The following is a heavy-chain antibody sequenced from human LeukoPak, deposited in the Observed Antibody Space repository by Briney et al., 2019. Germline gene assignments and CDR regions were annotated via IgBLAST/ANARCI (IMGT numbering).Heavy chain of an antibody. J-gene: IGHJ3*02. CDR2: IYYSGST. D-gene: IGHD2-2*03. CDR3: ARHGFVDDALDI. V-gene: IGHV4-59*08. CDR1: GGSISSYY. Sequence: PSETLSLTCTVSGGSISSYYWSWIRQPPGKGLEWIGYIYYSGSTNYNPSLKSRVTISVDTSKNQFSLKLSSVTAADTAVYYCARHGFVDDALDIWGQGTMVTVSS.